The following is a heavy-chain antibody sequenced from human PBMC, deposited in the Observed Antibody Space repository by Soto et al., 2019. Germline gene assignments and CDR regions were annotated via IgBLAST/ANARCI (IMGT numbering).Heavy chain of an antibody. V-gene: IGHV3-30-3*01. D-gene: IGHD3-22*01. CDR1: GFTFSSYA. CDR3: ARQDSSGYYYFDY. J-gene: IGHJ4*02. Sequence: VGSLRLSCAASGFTFSSYAMHWVRQAPGKGLEWVAVISYDGSNKYYADSVKGRFTISRDNSKSTLYLQMNSLRAEDTAVYYCARQDSSGYYYFDYWGQGTLVTVSS. CDR2: ISYDGSNK.